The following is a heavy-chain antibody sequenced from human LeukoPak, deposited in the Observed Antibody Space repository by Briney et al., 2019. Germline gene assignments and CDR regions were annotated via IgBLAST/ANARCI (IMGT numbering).Heavy chain of an antibody. CDR1: GFIFSIYD. CDR3: ARDGGRTTADWYFDL. CDR2: AEEGVET. J-gene: IGHJ2*01. V-gene: IGHV3-13*01. Sequence: PGGSLRLSCVASGFIFSIYDMHWVRQVPGKGLEWVAAAEEGVETYYPGSVEGRFTVSREDAKNSLYLQMNTLRAGDTAVYYCARDGGRTTADWYFDLWGRGTPVTVSS. D-gene: IGHD4-17*01.